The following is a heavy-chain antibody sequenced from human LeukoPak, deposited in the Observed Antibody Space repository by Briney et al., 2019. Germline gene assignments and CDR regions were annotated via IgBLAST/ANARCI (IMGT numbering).Heavy chain of an antibody. D-gene: IGHD3-3*01. CDR2: ISSSSSYV. Sequence: GGSLRLSCAASGFTFSSYSMNWVRQAPGKGLEWVSSISSSSSYVYYADSVKGRFTISRDNSKNTLYLQMNSLRAEDAAVYYCAKDSTMSPSPFDYWGQGTLVTVSS. CDR3: AKDSTMSPSPFDY. V-gene: IGHV3-21*04. CDR1: GFTFSSYS. J-gene: IGHJ4*02.